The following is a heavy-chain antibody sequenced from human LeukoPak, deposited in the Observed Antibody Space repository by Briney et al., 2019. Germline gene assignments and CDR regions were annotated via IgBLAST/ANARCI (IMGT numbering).Heavy chain of an antibody. CDR3: AKALHYGDYVGNY. D-gene: IGHD4-17*01. CDR2: ISGSGGST. J-gene: IGHJ4*02. CDR1: GFTFSSYA. Sequence: GGSLRLSCAASGFTFSSYAMIWVRQAPGKGLEWVSAISGSGGSTYYADSVKGRFTISRDNSKNTLYLQMNSLRAEDTAVYYCAKALHYGDYVGNYWGQGTLVTVSS. V-gene: IGHV3-23*01.